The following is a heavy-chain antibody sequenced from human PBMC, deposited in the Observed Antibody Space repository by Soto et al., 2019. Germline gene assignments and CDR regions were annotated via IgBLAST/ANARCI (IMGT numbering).Heavy chain of an antibody. J-gene: IGHJ4*02. V-gene: IGHV3-21*01. CDR3: ARETVDNWNYSLDY. CDR2: ISSSSSYI. D-gene: IGHD1-7*01. CDR1: GFAFSSYS. Sequence: GGSLRLSCAASGFAFSSYSMNWFRQAPGKGLEWVSSISSSSSYIYYADSVKGRFTISRDNAKNSLYLQMNSLRAEDTAVYYCARETVDNWNYSLDYWGQGTLVTVSS.